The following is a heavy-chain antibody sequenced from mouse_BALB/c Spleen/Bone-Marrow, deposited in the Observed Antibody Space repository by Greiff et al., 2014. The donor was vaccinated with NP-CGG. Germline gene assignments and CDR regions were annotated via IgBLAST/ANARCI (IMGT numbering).Heavy chain of an antibody. D-gene: IGHD3-3*01. CDR2: INPGSGGT. V-gene: IGHV1-54*01. J-gene: IGHJ2*01. Sequence: VKVVESGAELVRPGTSVKVSCKASGYAFTNYLIEWVKQRPGQGLEWIGMINPGSGGTNYNEKFKGEATLTADKSSSTAYMQLSSLTSDDSAVYFCARRDGSYFDYWGQGTTLTVSS. CDR3: ARRDGSYFDY. CDR1: GYAFTNYL.